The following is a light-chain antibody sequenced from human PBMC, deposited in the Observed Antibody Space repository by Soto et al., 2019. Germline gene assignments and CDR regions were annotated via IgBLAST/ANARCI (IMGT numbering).Light chain of an antibody. CDR2: EVS. V-gene: IGLV2-14*01. CDR1: SSDVGAYNY. J-gene: IGLJ2*01. Sequence: QAVLTQPASVSGSPGQSITISCTGTSSDVGAYNYVSWYQQHPGKAPKLMIFEVSDRPSGVSNRFSGSKSGNTASLTISGLQAEDEADYYCSSYTSSNTLVFGGGTKHTVL. CDR3: SSYTSSNTLV.